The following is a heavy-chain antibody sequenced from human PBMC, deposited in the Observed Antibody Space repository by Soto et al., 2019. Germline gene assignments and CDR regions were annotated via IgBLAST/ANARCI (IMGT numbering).Heavy chain of an antibody. CDR2: IFDNDST. Sequence: QVQLQESGPGLVKPWGTLSLTCSVSGASISAGNWWTWVRQPPGMGLEWIGEIFDNDSTNYNPSLKSRVTISIDKSQNQFSLRLTSVTAADTDVYYCARVLSGNKEWLDPWGQGTLVTVSS. D-gene: IGHD3-10*01. J-gene: IGHJ5*02. CDR1: GASISAGNW. CDR3: ARVLSGNKEWLDP. V-gene: IGHV4-4*02.